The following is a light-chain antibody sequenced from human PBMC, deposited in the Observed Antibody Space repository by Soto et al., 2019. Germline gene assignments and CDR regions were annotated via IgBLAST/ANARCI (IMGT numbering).Light chain of an antibody. CDR1: SSDIGSYNL. Sequence: QSALTQPASLSGSPGQSITISCTGTSSDIGSYNLVSWCQQHPGKAPKLMIYEGNKRPSGVSNRFSGSKSGNTASLTISGLQAEDEADYYCCSYAGGRLGLFGGGTKLTVL. CDR3: CSYAGGRLGL. CDR2: EGN. J-gene: IGLJ3*02. V-gene: IGLV2-23*01.